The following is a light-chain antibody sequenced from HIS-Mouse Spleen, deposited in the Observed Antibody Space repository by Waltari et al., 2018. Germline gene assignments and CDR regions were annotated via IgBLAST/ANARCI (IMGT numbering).Light chain of an antibody. V-gene: IGKV1-9*01. CDR2: AAS. CDR1: QGISSY. Sequence: DIQLTKSPSFLSASVGDRVTSTCRASQGISSYSAWYKQKPGKAPKLLIYAASTLQSGVPSRFSGSGSGTEFTLTISSLQPEDFATYYCQQLNSYPPTFGQGTKVEIK. CDR3: QQLNSYPPT. J-gene: IGKJ1*01.